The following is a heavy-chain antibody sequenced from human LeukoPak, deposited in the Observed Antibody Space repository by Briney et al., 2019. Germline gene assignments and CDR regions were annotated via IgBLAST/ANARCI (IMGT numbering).Heavy chain of an antibody. V-gene: IGHV4-34*01. CDR1: GGSFSGYY. D-gene: IGHD2-2*01. CDR3: ARGLCSSTSCYDYYYYYMDV. CDR2: INHSGST. J-gene: IGHJ6*03. Sequence: SETLSLTCAVYGGSFSGYYWSWIRQPPGKGLEWIGEINHSGSTNYNPSLKSRVTISVDTSKNQFSLKLSSVAAADTAVYYCARGLCSSTSCYDYYYYYMDVWGKGTTVTVSS.